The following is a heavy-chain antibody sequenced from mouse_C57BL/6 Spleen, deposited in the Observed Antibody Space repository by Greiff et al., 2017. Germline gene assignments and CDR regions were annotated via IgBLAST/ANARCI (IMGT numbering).Heavy chain of an antibody. V-gene: IGHV5-4*01. J-gene: IGHJ2*01. CDR3: EREGAGYYGNPYDFDY. D-gene: IGHD2-1*01. CDR2: ISDGGSYT. Sequence: EVQRVESGGGLVKPGGSLKLSCAASGFTFSSYAMSWVRQTPEKRLEWVATISDGGSYTYYPDNVKGRFTISRDHAKNNLGLQMSELKSEDTAMYYGEREGAGYYGNPYDFDYWGQGTTLTVAS. CDR1: GFTFSSYA.